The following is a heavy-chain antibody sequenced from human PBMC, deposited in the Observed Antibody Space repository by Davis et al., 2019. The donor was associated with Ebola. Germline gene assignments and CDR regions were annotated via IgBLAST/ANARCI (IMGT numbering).Heavy chain of an antibody. V-gene: IGHV1-18*01. CDR2: ISAYNGNT. D-gene: IGHD3-22*01. Sequence: AASVKVSCKASGYTFNSHGISWVRQAPGQGLEWMGWISAYNGNTNYAQKLQGRVTMTTDTSTSTAYMELRSLRSDDTAVYYCARGLPYYYDSSGSTPFDYWGQGTLVTVSS. J-gene: IGHJ4*02. CDR1: GYTFNSHG. CDR3: ARGLPYYYDSSGSTPFDY.